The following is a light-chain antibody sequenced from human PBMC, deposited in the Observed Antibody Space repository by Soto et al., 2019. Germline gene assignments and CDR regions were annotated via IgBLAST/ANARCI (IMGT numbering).Light chain of an antibody. CDR3: QQYNTYSRT. CDR2: KAS. J-gene: IGKJ1*01. Sequence: DIQMTQSPSTLSASVGDRVTITCRASQSVNIWLAWYQQKPGKAPKLLIYKASSLESGVPSRFSGSGSGTEFTLTISSLQPDDFATYYCQQYNTYSRTFGQGTKVELK. CDR1: QSVNIW. V-gene: IGKV1-5*03.